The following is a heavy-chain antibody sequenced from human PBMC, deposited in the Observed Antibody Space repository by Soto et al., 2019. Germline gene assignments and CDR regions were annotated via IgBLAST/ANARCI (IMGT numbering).Heavy chain of an antibody. CDR3: VRVGSGSFYSWFDP. D-gene: IGHD1-26*01. Sequence: EASVKVSCKASGYSFTNYDMHWVRQAPGQGLEWMGTINPSGGSTSYAQKFQGRVTMTRDTSTSTVYMEVNSLSSEDTAVYYCVRVGSGSFYSWFDPWGQGTVVTVSS. CDR1: GYSFTNYD. CDR2: INPSGGST. V-gene: IGHV1-46*01. J-gene: IGHJ5*02.